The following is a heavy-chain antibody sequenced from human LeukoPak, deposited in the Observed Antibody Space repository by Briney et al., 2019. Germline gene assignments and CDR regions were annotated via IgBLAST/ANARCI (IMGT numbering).Heavy chain of an antibody. J-gene: IGHJ4*02. V-gene: IGHV1-24*01. D-gene: IGHD5-18*01. CDR3: ARAPQLWFMALPGYFDY. CDR1: GYTLTELS. CDR2: FDPEDGET. Sequence: ASVKVSCKVSGYTLTELSMHWVRQAPGKGLEWMGGFDPEDGETIYAQKFQGRVTMTEDTSTDTAYMELSSLRSEDTAVYYCARAPQLWFMALPGYFDYWGQGTLVTVSS.